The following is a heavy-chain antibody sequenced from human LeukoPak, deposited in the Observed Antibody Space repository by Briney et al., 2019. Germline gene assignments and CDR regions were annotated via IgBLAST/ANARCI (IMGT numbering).Heavy chain of an antibody. CDR3: ARHGEMATIIGYYYGMDV. CDR2: IDPSDSYT. D-gene: IGHD5-24*01. Sequence: GESLKISCKGSGYSFTSYWISWVRQMPGKGLEWMGRIDPSDSYTNYSPSFQGHVTISADKSISTAYLQWSSLKASDTAMYYCARHGEMATIIGYYYGMDVWGQGTTVTVSS. V-gene: IGHV5-10-1*01. CDR1: GYSFTSYW. J-gene: IGHJ6*02.